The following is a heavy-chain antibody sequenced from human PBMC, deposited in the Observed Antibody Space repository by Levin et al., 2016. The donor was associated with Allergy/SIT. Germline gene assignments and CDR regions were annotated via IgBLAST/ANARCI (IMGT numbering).Heavy chain of an antibody. D-gene: IGHD5-12*01. V-gene: IGHV4-38-2*02. CDR2: IYHSGST. Sequence: WIRQPPGKGLEWIGSIYHSGSTYYNPSLKSRVTISVDTSKNQFSLKLSSVTAADTAVYYCAGEVDLSAYYFDYWGQGTLVTVSS. CDR3: AGEVDLSAYYFDY. J-gene: IGHJ4*02.